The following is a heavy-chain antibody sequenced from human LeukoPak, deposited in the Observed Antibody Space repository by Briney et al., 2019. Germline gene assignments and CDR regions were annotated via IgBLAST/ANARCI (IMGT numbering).Heavy chain of an antibody. CDR2: ISGSGGST. V-gene: IGHV3-23*01. D-gene: IGHD2-8*02. J-gene: IGHJ5*02. Sequence: GGSLRLSCAASGFTFSSYAMSWVRQAPGKGLEWVSAISGSGGSTYYADSVKGRFTISRDNSKNTLYLQMNSLRAEDTAVYYCAKDLDSTGKWDFWFNPWGQGTLVTVSS. CDR3: AKDLDSTGKWDFWFNP. CDR1: GFTFSSYA.